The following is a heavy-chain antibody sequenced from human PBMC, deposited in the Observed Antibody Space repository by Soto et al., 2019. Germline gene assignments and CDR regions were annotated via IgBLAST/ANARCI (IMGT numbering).Heavy chain of an antibody. CDR1: GGTFSSYA. CDR2: IIPIFGTA. CDR3: ARTPALDLGFDY. J-gene: IGHJ4*02. Sequence: VKVSCKASGGTFSSYAISWVRQAPGQGLEWMGGIIPIFGTANYAQKFQGRVTITADESTSTAYMELSSLRSEDTAVYYCARTPALDLGFDYWGQGTLVTVSS. V-gene: IGHV1-69*13.